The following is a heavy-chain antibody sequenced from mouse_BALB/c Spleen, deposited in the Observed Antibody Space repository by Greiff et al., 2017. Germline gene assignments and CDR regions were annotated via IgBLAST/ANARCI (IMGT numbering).Heavy chain of an antibody. CDR2: IWSGGST. CDR1: GFSLTSYG. Sequence: VQLQQSGPGLVQPSQSLSITCTVSGFSLTSYGVHWVRQSPGKGLEWLGVIWSGGSTDYNAAFISRLSISKDNSKSQVFFKMNSLQANDTAIYYCAPSSPSWFAYWGQGTLVTVSA. CDR3: APSSPSWFAY. V-gene: IGHV2-2*02. J-gene: IGHJ3*01. D-gene: IGHD1-1*01.